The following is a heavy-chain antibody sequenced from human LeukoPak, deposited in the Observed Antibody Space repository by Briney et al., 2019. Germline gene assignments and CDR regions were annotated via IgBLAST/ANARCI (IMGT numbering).Heavy chain of an antibody. CDR3: ARHGGDYYDSSGYLRAAFLPSS. D-gene: IGHD3-22*01. Sequence: EAPKILCWGAGGSFISYWNGRWLRQPAGKVLGLVISFPSDCGTRYNPSFESRVTISADKSIITAYLQWSRLKASDTAMYYCARHGGDYYDSSGYLRAAFLPSSWGQGTLVTVSS. J-gene: IGHJ4*02. V-gene: IGHV5-51*01. CDR2: SFPSDCGT. CDR1: GGSFISYW.